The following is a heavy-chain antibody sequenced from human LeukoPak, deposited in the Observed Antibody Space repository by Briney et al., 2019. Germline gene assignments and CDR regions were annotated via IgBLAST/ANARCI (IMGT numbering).Heavy chain of an antibody. D-gene: IGHD4/OR15-4a*01. CDR1: GYTFNDYY. CDR3: ARGYEYGWFDP. V-gene: IGHV1-2*02. CDR2: INPKSGGT. Sequence: ASVKVSCKASGYTFNDYYLHWVRRAPGQGLEWMGWINPKSGGTNYARKFQGRVTMTWDTSIITANMELNRLETDDMAMYYCARGYEYGWFDPWGQGTLVTVSS. J-gene: IGHJ5*02.